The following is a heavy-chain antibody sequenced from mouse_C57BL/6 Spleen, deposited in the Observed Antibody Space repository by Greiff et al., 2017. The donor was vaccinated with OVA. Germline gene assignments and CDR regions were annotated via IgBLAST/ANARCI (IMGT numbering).Heavy chain of an antibody. Sequence: QVQLQQSGAELVKPGASVKMSCKASGYTFTSYWITWVKQRPGQGLEWIGDIYPGSGSTNYNEKFKSKATLTVDTSSSTAYMQLSSLTSEDSAVYYCASGDYGYEPHYWGQGTTLTVSS. CDR3: ASGDYGYEPHY. J-gene: IGHJ2*01. CDR2: IYPGSGST. V-gene: IGHV1-55*01. CDR1: GYTFTSYW. D-gene: IGHD2-2*01.